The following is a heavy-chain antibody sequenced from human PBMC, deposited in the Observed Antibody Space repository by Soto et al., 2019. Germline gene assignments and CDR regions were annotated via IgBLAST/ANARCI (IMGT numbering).Heavy chain of an antibody. J-gene: IGHJ4*02. Sequence: QVQLVESGGGVVQPGRSLRLSCAASGFTFSSYGMHWVRQAPGKGPEWVAVISYDGSNKYYADSVKGRFTISRDNSKNTLSLQMNSLRAEDTAVYYCAKDKVPVVLTAPFDYWGQGTLVTVSS. CDR3: AKDKVPVVLTAPFDY. V-gene: IGHV3-30*18. D-gene: IGHD2-21*02. CDR1: GFTFSSYG. CDR2: ISYDGSNK.